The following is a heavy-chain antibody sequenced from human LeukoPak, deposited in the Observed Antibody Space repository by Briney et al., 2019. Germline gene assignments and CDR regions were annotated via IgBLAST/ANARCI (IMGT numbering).Heavy chain of an antibody. CDR2: ISSSSSYI. D-gene: IGHD5-18*01. Sequence: GGSLRLSCAASGFTFCSYSMNWVRQAPGKGLEWVSSISSSSSYIYYADSVKGRFTISRDNAKNSLYLQMNSLRAEDTAVYYCATGDGYSYGFGAFDIWGQGTMVTVSS. CDR3: ATGDGYSYGFGAFDI. CDR1: GFTFCSYS. J-gene: IGHJ3*02. V-gene: IGHV3-21*01.